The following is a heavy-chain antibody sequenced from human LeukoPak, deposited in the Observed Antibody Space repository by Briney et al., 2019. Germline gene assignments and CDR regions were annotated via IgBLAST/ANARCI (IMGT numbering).Heavy chain of an antibody. CDR1: GDSINSGIFY. Sequence: SQTLSLTCTVSGDSINSGIFYWNWIPPPAGKGLEWIGRFYSSGGHNYTPSLKSRVTISVDMSKNQSSLNLSSVTAADTAVYYCARSYSTSSLDYWGQGTLVTVSS. CDR2: FYSSGGH. D-gene: IGHD2/OR15-2a*01. CDR3: ARSYSTSSLDY. J-gene: IGHJ4*02. V-gene: IGHV4-61*02.